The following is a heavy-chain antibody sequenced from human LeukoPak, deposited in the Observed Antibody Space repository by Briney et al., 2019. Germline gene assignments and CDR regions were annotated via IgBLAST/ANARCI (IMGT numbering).Heavy chain of an antibody. Sequence: PSQTLSLTCTVSGGSISSGSYYWSWIRQPAGKGLEWIGRIYTSGSTNYNPSLKSRVTISVDTSKNQFSLKLSSVTAADTAVYYCARDLWGSYYGPNSGDFDIWGQGTMVTVSS. CDR2: IYTSGST. J-gene: IGHJ3*02. CDR3: ARDLWGSYYGPNSGDFDI. V-gene: IGHV4-61*02. CDR1: GGSISSGSYY. D-gene: IGHD1-26*01.